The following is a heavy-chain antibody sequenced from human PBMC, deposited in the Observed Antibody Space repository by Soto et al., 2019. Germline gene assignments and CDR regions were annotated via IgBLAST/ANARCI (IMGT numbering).Heavy chain of an antibody. J-gene: IGHJ3*02. D-gene: IGHD2-2*03. Sequence: QVQLVQSGAEVKKPGASVKVSCKASGYTFTSYDINWVRQAPGQGLEWMGWMNPNSGNTGYAQKFQGRVTMTRNTSISTAYMELSSLRSEDTAVYYCASGTGYCSSTSCFDAFDIWGQGKMVTVSS. CDR2: MNPNSGNT. V-gene: IGHV1-8*01. CDR1: GYTFTSYD. CDR3: ASGTGYCSSTSCFDAFDI.